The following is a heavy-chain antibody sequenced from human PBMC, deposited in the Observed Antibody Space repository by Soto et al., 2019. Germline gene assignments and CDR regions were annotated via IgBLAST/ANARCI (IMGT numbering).Heavy chain of an antibody. Sequence: GGSLRLSCAASGFTFSSYAMSWVRQAPGKGLEWVSAISGSGGSTYYADSAKGRFTISRDNSKNTLYLQMNSLRAEDTAVYYCANPNADYDFWSGYSLFDYWGQGTLVTVSS. CDR2: ISGSGGST. V-gene: IGHV3-23*01. D-gene: IGHD3-3*01. CDR3: ANPNADYDFWSGYSLFDY. J-gene: IGHJ4*02. CDR1: GFTFSSYA.